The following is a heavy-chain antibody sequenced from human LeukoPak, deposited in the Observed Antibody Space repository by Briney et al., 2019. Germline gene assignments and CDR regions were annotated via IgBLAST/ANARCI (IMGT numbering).Heavy chain of an antibody. CDR1: GFTFSDYY. D-gene: IGHD6-25*01. CDR2: ISSSGSTI. CDR3: AREAAAGLYYFDY. J-gene: IGHJ4*02. Sequence: GGSLRLSCAASGFTFSDYYMSWIRQAPGKGLEWVSYISSSGSTIYYADSVKGRFTISRDNAKNSLYLQMNSLRAEDTAVYYCAREAAAGLYYFDYWGQGTLVTVSS. V-gene: IGHV3-11*01.